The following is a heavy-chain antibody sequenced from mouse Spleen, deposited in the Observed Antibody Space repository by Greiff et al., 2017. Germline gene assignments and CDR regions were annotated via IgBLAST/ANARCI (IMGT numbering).Heavy chain of an antibody. D-gene: IGHD1-1*01. CDR3: AQNYYGFHYFDY. CDR2: IYPGDGDT. J-gene: IGHJ2*01. Sequence: VQLQQSGPELVKPGASVKISCKASGYAFSSSWMNWVKQRPGKGLEWIGRIYPGDGDTNYNGKFKGKATLTADKSSSTAYMQLSSLTSEDSAVYFCAQNYYGFHYFDYWGQGTTLTVSS. V-gene: IGHV1-82*01. CDR1: GYAFSSSW.